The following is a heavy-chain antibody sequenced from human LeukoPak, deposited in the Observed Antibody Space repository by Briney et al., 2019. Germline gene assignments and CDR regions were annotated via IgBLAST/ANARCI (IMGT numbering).Heavy chain of an antibody. CDR1: GGSISSSSYY. V-gene: IGHV4-39*01. CDR3: ARIVGAYYFDY. J-gene: IGHJ4*02. CDR2: IYYSGST. D-gene: IGHD1-26*01. Sequence: PSETLSLTCTVSGGSISSSSYYWGWIRQPPGKGLEWIGSIYYSGSTYYNPSLKSRVTISVDTSKNQLSLKLSSVTAADTAVYYCARIVGAYYFDYWGQGTLVTVSS.